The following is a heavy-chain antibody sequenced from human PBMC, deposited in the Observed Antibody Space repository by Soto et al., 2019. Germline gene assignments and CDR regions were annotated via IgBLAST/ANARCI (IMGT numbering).Heavy chain of an antibody. CDR1: GVPITEYS. V-gene: IGHV4-59*01. D-gene: IGHD3-10*01. CDR2: CFDSGRN. J-gene: IGHJ4*02. CDR3: ARGGSMIRGRNFFDA. Sequence: XATLSLTCTVSGVPITEYSWSWVRQSPGKGLEWIGNCFDSGRNMYNPSLKGRVTISVDTSKKLFSLKLSSVTAADTSVYDCARGGSMIRGRNFFDAWGQGVPVTVS.